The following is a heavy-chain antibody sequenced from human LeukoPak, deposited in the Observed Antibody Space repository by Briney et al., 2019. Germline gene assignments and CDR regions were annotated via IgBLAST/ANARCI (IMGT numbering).Heavy chain of an antibody. CDR1: GFTFSSYA. Sequence: GGSLRLSCAASGFTFSSYAMSWVRQAPGKGLEWVSAISGSGGSTYYADSVKGRFTISRDNSKNTLYLQMNSLRAEDTAVYYCATRPLFYGDYASDYWGQGTLVTVSS. J-gene: IGHJ4*02. D-gene: IGHD4-17*01. CDR2: ISGSGGST. V-gene: IGHV3-23*01. CDR3: ATRPLFYGDYASDY.